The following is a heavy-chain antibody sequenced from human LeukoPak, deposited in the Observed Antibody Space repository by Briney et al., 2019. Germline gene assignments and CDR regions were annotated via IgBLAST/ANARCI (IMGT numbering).Heavy chain of an antibody. CDR1: GYTFTYFG. D-gene: IGHD3-22*01. CDR3: ARGLYDGDC. J-gene: IGHJ4*02. V-gene: IGHV1-18*01. CDR2: ISVHNGNT. Sequence: VASVKVSCKASGYTFTYFGLSWVRQAPGQGLEWLGSISVHNGNTKYAPKFQGRVTITTDTSTSTAYLELRSLRSDDTAVYYCARGLYDGDCWGQGSLVTVSS.